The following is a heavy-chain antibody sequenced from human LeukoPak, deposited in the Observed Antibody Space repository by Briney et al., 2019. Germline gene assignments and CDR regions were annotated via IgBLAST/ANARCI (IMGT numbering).Heavy chain of an antibody. Sequence: GGSLRLSCAASGFTFNNYFMTWVRQAPGKGLEWVSTISGSAGSTYYADFVKGLFTISRDNSRNTLYLQMNSLRADDTAVYYCARYCSGASCYLGLDYWGQGTLVTVSS. CDR3: ARYCSGASCYLGLDY. D-gene: IGHD2-2*01. CDR2: ISGSAGST. V-gene: IGHV3-23*01. J-gene: IGHJ4*02. CDR1: GFTFNNYF.